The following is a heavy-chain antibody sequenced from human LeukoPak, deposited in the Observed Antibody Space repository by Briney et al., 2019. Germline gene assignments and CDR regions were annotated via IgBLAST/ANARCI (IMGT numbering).Heavy chain of an antibody. D-gene: IGHD2-2*01. Sequence: GGSLRLSCAASGFTCSSYSMNWVRQAPGKGLEWVSSISSSSSYIYYADSVKGRFTISRDNAKNSLYLQMNSLRAEDTAVYYCARVRCTSCYADFDYWGQGTLVTVSS. CDR3: ARVRCTSCYADFDY. V-gene: IGHV3-21*01. CDR2: ISSSSSYI. CDR1: GFTCSSYS. J-gene: IGHJ4*02.